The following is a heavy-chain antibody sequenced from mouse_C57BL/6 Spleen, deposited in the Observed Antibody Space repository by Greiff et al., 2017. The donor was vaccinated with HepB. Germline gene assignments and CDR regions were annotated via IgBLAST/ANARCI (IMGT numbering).Heavy chain of an antibody. CDR1: GFNIKDDY. J-gene: IGHJ1*03. Sequence: EVKVEESGAELVRPGASVKLSCTASGFNIKDDYMHWVKQRPEQGLEWIGWIDPENGDTEYASKFQGKATITADTSSNTAYLQLSSLTSEDTAVYYCTTSEPHYSNYVGYFDVWGTGTTVTVSS. CDR2: IDPENGDT. V-gene: IGHV14-4*01. CDR3: TTSEPHYSNYVGYFDV. D-gene: IGHD2-5*01.